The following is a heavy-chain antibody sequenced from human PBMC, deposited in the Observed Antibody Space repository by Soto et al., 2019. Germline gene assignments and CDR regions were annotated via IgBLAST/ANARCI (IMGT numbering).Heavy chain of an antibody. J-gene: IGHJ3*01. V-gene: IGHV4-31*03. CDR3: AREPLT. Sequence: QVQLQESGPGLVKPSQTLSLTCTVSGASITFGGYFWAWIRQRPGQGLEWIGNIQNSATTSYNPSVKSRVTISLDTSKNQLSLIMKSVTAADTAVYYCAREPLTWGQGTMVTVSS. CDR2: IQNSATT. D-gene: IGHD3-9*01. CDR1: GASITFGGYF.